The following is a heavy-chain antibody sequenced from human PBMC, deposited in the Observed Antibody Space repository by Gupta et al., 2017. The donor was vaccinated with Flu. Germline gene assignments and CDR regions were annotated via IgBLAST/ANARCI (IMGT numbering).Heavy chain of an antibody. CDR1: GGSISSGSYY. J-gene: IGHJ6*02. CDR2: IYYSGST. Sequence: QLQLQESGPGLVKPSETLSLTCTVSGGSISSGSYYWGWNRQPPGKGLEWIGSIYYSGSTYYNPSLKSRVTISVDTSKNQFSLKLSSVTAADTAVYYCARLEGNYYYYYGMDVWGQGTTVTVSS. CDR3: ARLEGNYYYYYGMDV. V-gene: IGHV4-39*01.